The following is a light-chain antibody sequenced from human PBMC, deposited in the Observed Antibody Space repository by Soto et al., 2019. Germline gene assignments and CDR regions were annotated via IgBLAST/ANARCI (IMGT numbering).Light chain of an antibody. CDR2: DAS. J-gene: IGKJ4*01. CDR1: QSISSW. V-gene: IGKV1-5*01. Sequence: DIQMTQSPSTLSASVGDRVTITCRASQSISSWLAWYQQKPGKATKLLIYDASSLESGVPSRFSGSGSGTEFTLTISNLQPDDFATYYCQQYNSYSPLTFGGGTKVEIK. CDR3: QQYNSYSPLT.